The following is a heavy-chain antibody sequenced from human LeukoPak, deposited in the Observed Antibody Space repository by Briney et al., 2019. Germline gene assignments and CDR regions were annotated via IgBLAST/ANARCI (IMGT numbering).Heavy chain of an antibody. V-gene: IGHV5-51*01. J-gene: IGHJ4*02. Sequence: GESLKISCKGSGYSFTTYWIGWVRQVPGKGLEWMGIIYPGDSDTRYSPSFQGQVTISADKSISTAYLQWSSLKASDTALYYCARYSGAVTIDYWGQGTLITVSS. CDR2: IYPGDSDT. CDR1: GYSFTTYW. CDR3: ARYSGAVTIDY. D-gene: IGHD4-17*01.